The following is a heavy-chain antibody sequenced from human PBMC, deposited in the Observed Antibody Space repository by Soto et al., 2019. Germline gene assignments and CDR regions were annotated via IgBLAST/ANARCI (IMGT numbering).Heavy chain of an antibody. CDR3: AKKQDCSGGSCYYDYYYGMDV. CDR1: GFTFSSYA. D-gene: IGHD2-15*01. Sequence: GGSLRLSCAASGFTFSSYAMSWVRQAPGKGLEWVSAISGSGGSTYYADSVKGRFTISRDNSKNTLYLQMNSLRAEDTAVYYCAKKQDCSGGSCYYDYYYGMDVWGQGTTVTVSS. J-gene: IGHJ6*02. V-gene: IGHV3-23*01. CDR2: ISGSGGST.